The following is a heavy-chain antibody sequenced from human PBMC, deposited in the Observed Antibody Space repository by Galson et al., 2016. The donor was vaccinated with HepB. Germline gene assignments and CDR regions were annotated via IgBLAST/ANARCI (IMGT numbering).Heavy chain of an antibody. CDR2: ISYDGSNK. D-gene: IGHD3-10*01. J-gene: IGHJ4*02. Sequence: SLRLSCAASGFTFNSYGMQWVRQAPGKGLEWVAVISYDGSNKYYADSVKGRFTISRDNSKNTLYLQMNRLTAEDTALYYCVRTGSGSYSAYWGQGTLVTVSS. CDR3: VRTGSGSYSAY. CDR1: GFTFNSYG. V-gene: IGHV3-30-3*01.